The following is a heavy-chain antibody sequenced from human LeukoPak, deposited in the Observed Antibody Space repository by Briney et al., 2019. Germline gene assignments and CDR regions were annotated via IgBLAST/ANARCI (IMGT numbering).Heavy chain of an antibody. D-gene: IGHD4-17*01. CDR3: ATTGDAFDI. Sequence: ASVRVSCKAFGYTFISYGISWVRQAPGQGLEWMGWISGYNGNTNYAQKLQGRLTMTTDTSTSTAYMELRSLRSDDTAIYYCATTGDAFDIWGQGTMVTVSS. CDR2: ISGYNGNT. CDR1: GYTFISYG. J-gene: IGHJ3*02. V-gene: IGHV1-18*01.